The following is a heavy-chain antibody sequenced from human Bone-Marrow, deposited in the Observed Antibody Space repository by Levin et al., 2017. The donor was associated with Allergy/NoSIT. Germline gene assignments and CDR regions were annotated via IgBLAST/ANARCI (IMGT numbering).Heavy chain of an antibody. J-gene: IGHJ2*01. CDR2: IIPIFGTA. CDR1: GGTFSSYA. D-gene: IGHD2-2*01. Sequence: KISCKASGGTFSSYAISWVRQAPGQGLEWMGGIIPIFGTANYAQKFQGRVTITADKSTSTAYMELSSLRSEDTAVYYCARVQYCSSTSCYLGTYWYFDLWGRGTLVTVSS. V-gene: IGHV1-69*06. CDR3: ARVQYCSSTSCYLGTYWYFDL.